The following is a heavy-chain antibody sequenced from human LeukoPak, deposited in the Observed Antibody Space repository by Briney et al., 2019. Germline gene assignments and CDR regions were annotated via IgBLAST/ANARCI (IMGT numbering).Heavy chain of an antibody. CDR1: GGSISSSSYY. D-gene: IGHD3-3*01. J-gene: IGHJ3*02. V-gene: IGHV4-39*01. CDR3: ARVSTIFGVVLGDAFDI. Sequence: TSETLSLTCTVSGGSISSSSYYWSWIRQPPGKGLEWIGSIYYSGSTYYNPSLKSRVTISVDTSKNQFSLKLSSVTAADTAVYHCARVSTIFGVVLGDAFDIWGQGTMVTVSS. CDR2: IYYSGST.